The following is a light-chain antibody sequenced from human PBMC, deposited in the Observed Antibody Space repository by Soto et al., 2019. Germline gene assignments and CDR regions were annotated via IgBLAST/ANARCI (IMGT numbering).Light chain of an antibody. CDR2: KVS. Sequence: SALTQPASVSGSPGQSITISCTGTSSDVGGYNYVSWYQQHPGKAPKLMIYKVSKRSSGVSNRCSGAKSGNTASLTISGLQAEDEADYYCSSYTSSSTLVFGTGTEVTVL. CDR1: SSDVGGYNY. J-gene: IGLJ1*01. V-gene: IGLV2-14*01. CDR3: SSYTSSSTLV.